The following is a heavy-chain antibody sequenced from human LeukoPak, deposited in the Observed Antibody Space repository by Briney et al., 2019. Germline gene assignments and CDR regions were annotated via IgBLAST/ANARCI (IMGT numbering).Heavy chain of an antibody. V-gene: IGHV3-7*01. CDR1: GFTFSNYW. CDR2: IKQDGSEK. D-gene: IGHD4-17*01. CDR3: AGQPTVTRYFDY. J-gene: IGHJ4*02. Sequence: GGCLRLSCAASGFTFSNYWMSWVRQAPGKGLEWVANIKQDGSEKYYVDSVKGRFTISRDNAKNSLYLQMNSLRAEDTAVYYCAGQPTVTRYFDYWGQRTLVTVSS.